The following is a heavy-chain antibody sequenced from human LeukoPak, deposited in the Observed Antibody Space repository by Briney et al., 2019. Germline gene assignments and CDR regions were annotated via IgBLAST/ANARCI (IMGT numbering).Heavy chain of an antibody. Sequence: PGGSLRLSCAASGFTFSSYGMPWVRQAPGKGLEWVAVISYDGSNKYYADSVKGRFTISRDNSKNTLYLQMNSLRAEDTAVYYCARVPAAIGGFDYWGQGTLVTVSS. D-gene: IGHD2-2*01. J-gene: IGHJ4*02. CDR1: GFTFSSYG. CDR3: ARVPAAIGGFDY. CDR2: ISYDGSNK. V-gene: IGHV3-30*03.